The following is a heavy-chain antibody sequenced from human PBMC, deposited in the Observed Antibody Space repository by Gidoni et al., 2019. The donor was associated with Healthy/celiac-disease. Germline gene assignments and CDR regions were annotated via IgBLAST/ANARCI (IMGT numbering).Heavy chain of an antibody. CDR1: GFTVSSNY. J-gene: IGHJ4*02. CDR2: IYSGGST. V-gene: IGHV3-53*02. D-gene: IGHD2-15*01. CDR3: ASNRNRDNEGDY. Sequence: EVQLVETGGGLIQPGGSLRLSCAASGFTVSSNYMSWVSQAPGKGREWVSVIYSGGSTYYADSVKGRFTISRDNSKNTLYLQMNSLRAEDTAVYYCASNRNRDNEGDYWGQGTLVTVSS.